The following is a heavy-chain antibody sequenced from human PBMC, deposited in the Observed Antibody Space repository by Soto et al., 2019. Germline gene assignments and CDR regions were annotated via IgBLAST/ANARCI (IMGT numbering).Heavy chain of an antibody. Sequence: TSETLSLTCAVYGGSFSGYYWSWIRQPPGKGLEWIGEINHSGSTNYNPSLKSRVTISVDTSKNQFSLKLSSVTAADTAVYYCARGVRQPYNWFDPWGQGTLVTVSS. CDR3: ARGVRQPYNWFDP. CDR1: GGSFSGYY. CDR2: INHSGST. D-gene: IGHD3-10*01. J-gene: IGHJ5*02. V-gene: IGHV4-34*01.